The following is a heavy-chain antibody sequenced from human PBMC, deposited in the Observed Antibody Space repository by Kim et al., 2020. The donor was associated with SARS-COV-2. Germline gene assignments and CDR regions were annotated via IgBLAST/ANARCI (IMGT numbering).Heavy chain of an antibody. CDR3: ARAPSYYDSSGYYPFDY. J-gene: IGHJ4*02. V-gene: IGHV4-59*01. Sequence: LKGRVTISVDTAKNQFSLKLSSVTAADTAVYYCARAPSYYDSSGYYPFDYWGQGTLVTVSS. D-gene: IGHD3-22*01.